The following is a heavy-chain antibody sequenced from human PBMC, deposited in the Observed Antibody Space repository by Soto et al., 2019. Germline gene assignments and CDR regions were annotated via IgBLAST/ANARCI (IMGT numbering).Heavy chain of an antibody. J-gene: IGHJ6*02. D-gene: IGHD3-10*01. V-gene: IGHV5-51*01. CDR2: IYPGDSDT. Sequence: PGESLKISCKGSGYSFTSYWIGWVRQMPGKGLEWMGIIYPGDSDTRYSPSFQGQVTISADKSISTAYLQWSSLKASDTAMYYCSVLTYYYGSGTPVYYYGMDVWGQGTTVTVSS. CDR1: GYSFTSYW. CDR3: SVLTYYYGSGTPVYYYGMDV.